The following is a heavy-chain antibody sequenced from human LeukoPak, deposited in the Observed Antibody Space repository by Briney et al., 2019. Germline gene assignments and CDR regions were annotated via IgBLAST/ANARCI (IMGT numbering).Heavy chain of an antibody. V-gene: IGHV3-48*03. CDR3: ARGRAVAGSHYGMDV. CDR1: GFTFSSYE. CDR2: ISHSGTSI. Sequence: GGSLRLSCATSGFTFSSYEMNWVRQAPGKGLEWVSYISHSGTSIYYADSVKGRFTFSRDNAKNSLFLQMNSLRAGDTAVYYCARGRAVAGSHYGMDVWGKGTTVTVSS. D-gene: IGHD6-19*01. J-gene: IGHJ6*04.